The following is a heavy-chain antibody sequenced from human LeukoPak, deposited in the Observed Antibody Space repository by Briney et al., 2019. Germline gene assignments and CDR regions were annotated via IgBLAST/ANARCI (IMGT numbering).Heavy chain of an antibody. CDR2: IYYSGST. J-gene: IGHJ4*02. Sequence: SETLSLTSTVSGGSISGYYWSWIRQPPGKGPEWIGYIYYSGSTKYNPSLKSRVTISVDTSKNQFSLTLSSVTAADTAIYYCARIHRYCSGGNCYVNDYWGQGALVTVSS. D-gene: IGHD2-15*01. CDR1: GGSISGYY. V-gene: IGHV4-59*01. CDR3: ARIHRYCSGGNCYVNDY.